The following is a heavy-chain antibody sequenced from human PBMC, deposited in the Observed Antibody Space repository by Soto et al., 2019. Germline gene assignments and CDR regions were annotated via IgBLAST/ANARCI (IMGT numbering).Heavy chain of an antibody. CDR2: IYWDDDK. J-gene: IGHJ6*02. Sequence: QITLKESGPTLVKPTQTLTLTCTFSGFSLSTSGVGVGWIRQPPGKALEWLAFIYWDDDKRYSPSLRSRLTISKDTSNNQMVLTMTNIDPVDTATYYCIQSRCGGDCLQSYASHYYYGMDVWGQGTTVTVSS. V-gene: IGHV2-5*02. D-gene: IGHD2-21*02. CDR1: GFSLSTSGVG. CDR3: IQSRCGGDCLQSYASHYYYGMDV.